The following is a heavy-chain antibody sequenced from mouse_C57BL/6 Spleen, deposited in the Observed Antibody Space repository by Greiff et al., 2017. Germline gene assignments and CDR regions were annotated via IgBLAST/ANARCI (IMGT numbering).Heavy chain of an antibody. CDR3: AREREKLDY. V-gene: IGHV1-82*01. J-gene: IGHJ2*01. D-gene: IGHD4-1*01. Sequence: QVQLEESGPELVKPGASVKISCKASGYAFSSSWMNWVKQRPGKGLEWIGRIYPGDGDTNYNGKFKGKATLTADKSSSTAYMQLSSLTSEDSAVYFCAREREKLDYWGQGTTLTVSS. CDR2: IYPGDGDT. CDR1: GYAFSSSW.